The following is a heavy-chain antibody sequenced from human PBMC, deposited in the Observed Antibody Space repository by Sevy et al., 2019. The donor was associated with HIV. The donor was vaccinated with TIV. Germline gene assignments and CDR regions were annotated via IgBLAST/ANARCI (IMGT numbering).Heavy chain of an antibody. D-gene: IGHD2-15*01. CDR3: ARDWVRFVVGIAAHGWFDP. V-gene: IGHV4-38-2*02. Sequence: SESLSLTCAVSGYSISSAYYWGWIRQPPGKGLEWIGSIYHSGSTYYNPSLKSRVSISVDTSKNKFSLKLSSVTAADTAVYYCARDWVRFVVGIAAHGWFDPWGHGTLVTVSS. J-gene: IGHJ5*02. CDR1: GYSISSAYY. CDR2: IYHSGST.